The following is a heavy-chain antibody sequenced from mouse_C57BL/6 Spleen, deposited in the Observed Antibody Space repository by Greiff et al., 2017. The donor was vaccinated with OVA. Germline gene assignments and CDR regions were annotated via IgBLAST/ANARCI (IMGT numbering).Heavy chain of an antibody. CDR1: GYTFTSYW. J-gene: IGHJ3*01. CDR3: ARSLTGSWFAY. CDR2: IHPNSGST. Sequence: QVQLQQPGAELVKPGASVKLSCKASGYTFTSYWMHWVKQRPGQGLEWIGMIHPNSGSTNYNEKFKSKATLTVDKSSSTAYMQLSSLTSEDSAVYYCARSLTGSWFAYWGKGTLVTVSA. V-gene: IGHV1-64*01. D-gene: IGHD4-1*01.